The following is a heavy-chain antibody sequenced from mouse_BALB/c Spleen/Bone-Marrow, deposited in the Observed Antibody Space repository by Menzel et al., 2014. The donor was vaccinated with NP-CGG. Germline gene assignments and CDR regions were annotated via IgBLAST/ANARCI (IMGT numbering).Heavy chain of an antibody. J-gene: IGHJ2*01. CDR3: ARSTGTWDY. CDR1: GYTFSSYW. D-gene: IGHD4-1*02. CDR2: ILPGSGST. Sequence: QVQLQQSGAELMKPGASVKISCKATGYTFSSYWIEWVKQRPGHGLEWIGEILPGSGSTNYNEKFEDKATFTADTSSNTAYVQLSSLTSEDSAVYYCARSTGTWDYWGQGTTLTVSS. V-gene: IGHV1-9*01.